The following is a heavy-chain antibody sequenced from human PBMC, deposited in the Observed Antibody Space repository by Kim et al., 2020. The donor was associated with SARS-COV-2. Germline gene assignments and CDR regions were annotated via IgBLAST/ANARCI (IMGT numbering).Heavy chain of an antibody. CDR3: ARHQQWLVPVGY. Sequence: SETLSLTCTVSGGSISSSSYYWGWIRQPPGKGLEWIGSIYYSGSTYYNPSLKSRVTISVDTSKNQFSLKLSSVTAADTAVYYCARHQQWLVPVGYWGQGTLVTVSS. V-gene: IGHV4-39*01. D-gene: IGHD6-19*01. J-gene: IGHJ4*02. CDR2: IYYSGST. CDR1: GGSISSSSYY.